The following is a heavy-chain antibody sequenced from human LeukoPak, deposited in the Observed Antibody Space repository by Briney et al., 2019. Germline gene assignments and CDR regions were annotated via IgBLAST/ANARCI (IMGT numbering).Heavy chain of an antibody. CDR1: GFAFSVYE. Sequence: PGGSPRLCCGASGFAFSVYEMYWSRHAPVPWLHWASYISSSGGTRYYADSVKGRFTISRDNAKNSLYLQMNSLRAEDTAVYYCATLTVASGFDYWGQGTLVTVSS. CDR2: ISSSGGTR. CDR3: ATLTVASGFDY. D-gene: IGHD5-12*01. J-gene: IGHJ4*02. V-gene: IGHV3-48*03.